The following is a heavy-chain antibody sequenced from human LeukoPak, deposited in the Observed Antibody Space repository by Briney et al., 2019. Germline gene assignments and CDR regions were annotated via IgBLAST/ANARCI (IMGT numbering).Heavy chain of an antibody. CDR1: GYTFTSYG. V-gene: IGHV1-2*02. CDR3: ARSNTSGYYPPTLRY. CDR2: INPNSGDT. J-gene: IGHJ4*02. D-gene: IGHD3-22*01. Sequence: ASVKVSCKASGYTFTSYGISWVRQAPGQGLEWMGWINPNSGDTDFAQKFQGMVTMTRDTSISTAYMELSRLRSDDTAVFYCARSNTSGYYPPTLRYWGQGTLVAVSS.